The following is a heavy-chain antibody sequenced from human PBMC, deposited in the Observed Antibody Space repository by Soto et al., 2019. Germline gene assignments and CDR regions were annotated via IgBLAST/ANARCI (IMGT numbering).Heavy chain of an antibody. CDR1: GFTFSSYS. Sequence: EVQLVESGGGLVKPGGSLRLSCAASGFTFSSYSMNWVRQAPGRGLEWVSSISSSSSYIYYADSVKGRFTISRDNAKNSLYLQMNSLRAEDTAVYYCATGADRFDYWGQGTLVTVSS. CDR2: ISSSSSYI. V-gene: IGHV3-21*01. J-gene: IGHJ4*02. CDR3: ATGADRFDY. D-gene: IGHD6-19*01.